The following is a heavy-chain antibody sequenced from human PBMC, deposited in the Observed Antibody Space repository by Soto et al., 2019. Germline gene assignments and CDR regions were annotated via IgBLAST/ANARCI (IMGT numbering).Heavy chain of an antibody. CDR2: IYSSGSA. D-gene: IGHD3-16*01. Sequence: PSETLSLTCTVSGASISNHYGSWIRQPPGKALEWIGYIYSSGSASYNPSLKSRVTISVDTSNNQFSLKLTSVTAADTAVYYCVNSGHTYGGVVWGQGTPVTVS. J-gene: IGHJ4*02. V-gene: IGHV4-59*03. CDR1: GASISNHY. CDR3: VNSGHTYGGVV.